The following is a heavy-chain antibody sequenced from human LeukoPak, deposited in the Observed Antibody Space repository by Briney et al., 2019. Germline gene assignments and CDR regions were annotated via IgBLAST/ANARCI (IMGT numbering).Heavy chain of an antibody. CDR3: AREMNYYGSGSLDI. J-gene: IGHJ3*02. Sequence: PSETLSLTCTVSGGSISSGSYYWSWIRQPAGKGLGWIGRIYTSGSTNYNPSLKSRVTISVDTSKNQFSLKLSSVTAADTAVYYCAREMNYYGSGSLDIWGQGTMVTVSS. CDR2: IYTSGST. D-gene: IGHD3-10*01. V-gene: IGHV4-61*02. CDR1: GGSISSGSYY.